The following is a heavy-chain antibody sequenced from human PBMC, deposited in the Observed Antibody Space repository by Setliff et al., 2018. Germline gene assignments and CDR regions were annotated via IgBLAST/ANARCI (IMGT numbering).Heavy chain of an antibody. CDR2: ISRGATSI. D-gene: IGHD6-19*01. V-gene: IGHV3-11*01. CDR1: GFTFSDYY. J-gene: IGHJ4*02. CDR3: STKGVPGT. Sequence: PGESLKISCAASGFTFSDYYMSWIRQTPGKGLEWVAYISRGATSIYYADSVKGRFTISRDDATNSLYLQMNSLRAEDTAVYYCSTKGVPGTGGQGTLVTVSS.